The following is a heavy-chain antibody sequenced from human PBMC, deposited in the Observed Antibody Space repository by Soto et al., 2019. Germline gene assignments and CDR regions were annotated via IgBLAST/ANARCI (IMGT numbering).Heavy chain of an antibody. D-gene: IGHD6-13*01. V-gene: IGHV4-39*01. CDR1: GCSISSSGYY. CDR3: ARHGDGSSWFNYYYYYGMDV. J-gene: IGHJ6*02. CDR2: IYYSWST. Sequence: TLSLTSTVSGCSISSSGYYRGSIRQPRGKRLEWIGSIYYSWSTYYNPSLKRLVTISVDTYKNQFSLKLSSVTAADTAVYYCARHGDGSSWFNYYYYYGMDVWGQGTTVTVSS.